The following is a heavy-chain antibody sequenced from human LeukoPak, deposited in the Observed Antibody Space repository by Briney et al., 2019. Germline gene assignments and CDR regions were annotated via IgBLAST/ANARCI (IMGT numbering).Heavy chain of an antibody. CDR3: ARVLLRGYSYGVGPY. CDR1: GYTFSDYY. Sequence: VASVKVSCKASGYTFSDYYIHWVRQAPGQGLEWMGWINPNSGGTNYAQKFQGRVTMTRDTSISTAYMELSRLRSDDTAVYYCARVLLRGYSYGVGPYWGQGTLVTVSS. J-gene: IGHJ4*02. D-gene: IGHD5-18*01. CDR2: INPNSGGT. V-gene: IGHV1-2*02.